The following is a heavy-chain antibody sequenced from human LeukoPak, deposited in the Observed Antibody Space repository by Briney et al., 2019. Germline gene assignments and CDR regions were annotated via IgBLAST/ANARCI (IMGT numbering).Heavy chain of an antibody. Sequence: GGSLRLSCAASGFTFSSYAMSWVRQAPGKGLEWVSAISGSGGSTYYADSVKGRFTISRDNSKNTLYLQMNSLRAEDTAVYYCAKPSAPGIAAAGDLDYWGQGTLVTVSS. J-gene: IGHJ4*02. CDR3: AKPSAPGIAAAGDLDY. CDR2: ISGSGGST. V-gene: IGHV3-23*01. CDR1: GFTFSSYA. D-gene: IGHD6-13*01.